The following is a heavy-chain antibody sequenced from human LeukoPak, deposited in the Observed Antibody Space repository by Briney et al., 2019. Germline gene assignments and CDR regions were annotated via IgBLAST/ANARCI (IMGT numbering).Heavy chain of an antibody. CDR2: ISSSSVI. CDR3: ASEGDGSNSGFAY. CDR1: GFTFSGYN. V-gene: IGHV3-48*01. J-gene: IGHJ4*02. Sequence: GGSLRLSCAASGFTFSGYNMNWVRQAPGKGLEWISYISSSSVIYYADSVKGRFTISRDNAKNSLYLQMNSLRVDDTAVYYCASEGDGSNSGFAYWGQGTLVTVSS. D-gene: IGHD4-23*01.